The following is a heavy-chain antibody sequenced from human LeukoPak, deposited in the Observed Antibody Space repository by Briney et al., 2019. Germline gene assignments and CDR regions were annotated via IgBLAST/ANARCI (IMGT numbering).Heavy chain of an antibody. V-gene: IGHV3-30-3*01. J-gene: IGHJ4*02. CDR2: ISYDGSNK. Sequence: GGSLRLSCAASGFIFSSYAMHWVRQAPGKGLEWLALISYDGSNKYYADSVKGRFTISRDNSKNSLYLQMNSLRAEDTAVYYCATQPYYYDSSGYDYWGQGTLVTVSS. CDR3: ATQPYYYDSSGYDY. D-gene: IGHD3-22*01. CDR1: GFIFSSYA.